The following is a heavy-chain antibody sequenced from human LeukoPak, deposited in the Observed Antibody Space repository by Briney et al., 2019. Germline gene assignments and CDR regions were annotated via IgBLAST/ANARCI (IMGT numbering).Heavy chain of an antibody. Sequence: GGSLRLSCSASGFTFSSYAMHWVRQAPGKGLEYVSAISSNGGSTYYADSVKGRFTISGDNSKNTLYLQMSSLRAEDTAVYYCVKGTTTYYGSGSYLDYWGQGTLVTVSS. CDR1: GFTFSSYA. J-gene: IGHJ4*02. CDR2: ISSNGGST. D-gene: IGHD3-10*01. V-gene: IGHV3-64D*06. CDR3: VKGTTTYYGSGSYLDY.